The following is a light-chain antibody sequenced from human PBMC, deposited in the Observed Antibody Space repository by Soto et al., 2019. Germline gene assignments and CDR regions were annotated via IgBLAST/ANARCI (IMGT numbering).Light chain of an antibody. CDR3: SSYTSSSTLDV. V-gene: IGLV1-40*01. J-gene: IGLJ1*01. Sequence: QSVLTQPPSVSGAPGQRVTISCTGSSSNIGPGYDVHWYQQLPGTAPKLLIYSNTNRPSGVPDRFSGSRSGTSASLAITGLQAEDEADYYCSSYTSSSTLDVFGIGTKVTVL. CDR1: SSNIGPGYD. CDR2: SNT.